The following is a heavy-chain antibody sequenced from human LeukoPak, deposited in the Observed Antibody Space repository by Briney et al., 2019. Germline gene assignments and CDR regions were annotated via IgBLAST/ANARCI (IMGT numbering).Heavy chain of an antibody. CDR2: IYYSGST. Sequence: SGTLSLTCAVSGGSISSSNWWSWVRQPPGKGLEWIGSIYYSGSTYYNPSLKSRVTISVDTSKNQFSLKLSSVTAADTAVYYCARDLAASGGALIQHWGQGTLVTVSS. J-gene: IGHJ1*01. CDR3: ARDLAASGGALIQH. V-gene: IGHV4-4*02. CDR1: GGSISSSNW. D-gene: IGHD6-19*01.